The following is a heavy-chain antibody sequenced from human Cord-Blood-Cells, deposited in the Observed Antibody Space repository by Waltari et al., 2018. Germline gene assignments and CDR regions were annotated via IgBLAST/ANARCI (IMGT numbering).Heavy chain of an antibody. CDR2: INPNSGGT. CDR3: ARARFGGSYYYFDY. J-gene: IGHJ4*02. V-gene: IGHV1-2*04. D-gene: IGHD1-26*01. CDR1: GYTFTGYY. Sequence: QVQLVQSGAEVKKPGASVKVSCTASGYTFTGYYMHWVRQAPGQGLEWMGWINPNSGGTNYAQKFQGWVTMTRDTSISTAYMELSRLRSDDTAVYYCARARFGGSYYYFDYWGQGTLVTVSS.